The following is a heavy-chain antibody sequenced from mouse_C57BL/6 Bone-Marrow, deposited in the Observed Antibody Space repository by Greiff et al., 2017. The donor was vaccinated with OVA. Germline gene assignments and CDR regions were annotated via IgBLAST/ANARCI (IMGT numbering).Heavy chain of an antibody. J-gene: IGHJ1*03. CDR2: IDPSDSYT. CDR3: ARRDYYGSVYWYFDV. CDR1: GYTFTSYW. V-gene: IGHV1-50*01. Sequence: QVHVKQPGAELVKPGASVKLSCKASGYTFTSYWMQWVKQRPGQGLEWIGEIDPSDSYTNYNQKFKGKATLTVDTSSSTAYMQLSSLTSEDSAVYYCARRDYYGSVYWYFDVWGTGTTVTVSS. D-gene: IGHD1-1*01.